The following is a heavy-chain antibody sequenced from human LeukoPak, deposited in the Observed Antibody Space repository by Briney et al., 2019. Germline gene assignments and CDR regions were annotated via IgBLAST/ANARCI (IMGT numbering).Heavy chain of an antibody. J-gene: IGHJ6*02. Sequence: GGSLRLSCAASGFTFSSYAMSWVRQAPGKGLEWVSGISGSGDNIYYADSVKGRFTISRDNSKNTLYLQMNSLRAEDTAVYYCAKCLLRADIVVVPAALYYYYGMDVWGQGTTVTVSS. CDR2: ISGSGDNI. CDR3: AKCLLRADIVVVPAALYYYYGMDV. D-gene: IGHD2-2*01. V-gene: IGHV3-23*01. CDR1: GFTFSSYA.